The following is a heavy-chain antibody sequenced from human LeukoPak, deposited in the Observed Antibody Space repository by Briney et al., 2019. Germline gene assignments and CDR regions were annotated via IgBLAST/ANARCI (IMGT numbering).Heavy chain of an antibody. Sequence: PGRSLRLSCAASGFSFSYYGMHWVRHAPGKGLEWVAVISHDGSNIHYGDSVKGRFTISRDNSKNTVYLQMNSLRAEDTAIYYCAKDPYRVVVATGNYLDTWGQGTLVTVSS. J-gene: IGHJ5*02. CDR3: AKDPYRVVVATGNYLDT. D-gene: IGHD2-15*01. V-gene: IGHV3-30*18. CDR2: ISHDGSNI. CDR1: GFSFSYYG.